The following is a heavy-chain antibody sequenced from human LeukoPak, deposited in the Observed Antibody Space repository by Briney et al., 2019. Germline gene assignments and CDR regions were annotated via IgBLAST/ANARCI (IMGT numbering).Heavy chain of an antibody. Sequence: SETLSLTCAVYGGSFSGYYWSWIRQPPGKGLEWIGEINHSGSTNYNPSLKSRVTISVDKSKNQFSLKLSSVTAADTAVYYCAREVGDSGSYYPDPLDYWGQGTLVTVSS. CDR3: AREVGDSGSYYPDPLDY. V-gene: IGHV4-34*01. CDR2: INHSGST. D-gene: IGHD1-26*01. J-gene: IGHJ4*02. CDR1: GGSFSGYY.